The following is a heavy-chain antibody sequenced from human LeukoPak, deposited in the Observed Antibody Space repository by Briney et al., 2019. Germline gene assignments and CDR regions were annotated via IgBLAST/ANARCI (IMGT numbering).Heavy chain of an antibody. CDR1: GYSISSGYY. J-gene: IGHJ6*03. CDR3: ARTTEAHSWRTRYYDYYMDV. Sequence: SETLSLTCTVSGYSISSGYYWGWIRQPPGKGLEWIGSIYHSGSTYHNPSLKSRVTISVDTSKNQFSLKLSSVTAADTAVYYCARTTEAHSWRTRYYDYYMDVWGKGTTVTVSS. CDR2: IYHSGST. V-gene: IGHV4-38-2*02. D-gene: IGHD6-13*01.